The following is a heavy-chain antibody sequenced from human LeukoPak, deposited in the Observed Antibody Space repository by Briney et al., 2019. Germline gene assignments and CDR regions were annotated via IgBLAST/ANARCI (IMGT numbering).Heavy chain of an antibody. D-gene: IGHD3-22*01. CDR1: GFTFSSYS. CDR2: ISSSSNYI. J-gene: IGHJ4*02. V-gene: IGHV3-21*01. Sequence: GGSLRLSCAASGFTFSSYSMNWVRQAPGKGLEWVSSISSSSNYIYYADSVKGRFTISRDNAKNSLYLQMNSLRAEDTAVYYCARDAYYYDSSGYYYDFDYWGQGTLVTVSS. CDR3: ARDAYYYDSSGYYYDFDY.